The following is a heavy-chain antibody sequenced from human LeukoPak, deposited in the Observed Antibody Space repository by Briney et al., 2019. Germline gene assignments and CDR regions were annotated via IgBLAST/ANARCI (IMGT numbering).Heavy chain of an antibody. D-gene: IGHD2-2*01. CDR3: ARGYCSSTSCYDP. Sequence: PGGSLRLSCVASGFTFNSYGMHWVRQAPGKGLEWVTFIRYDGSNKYYADSVKGRFTISRDNSKNTLYLEMNSLRAEDTAVYYCARGYCSSTSCYDPWGRGTLVTVSS. CDR2: IRYDGSNK. J-gene: IGHJ4*02. CDR1: GFTFNSYG. V-gene: IGHV3-30*02.